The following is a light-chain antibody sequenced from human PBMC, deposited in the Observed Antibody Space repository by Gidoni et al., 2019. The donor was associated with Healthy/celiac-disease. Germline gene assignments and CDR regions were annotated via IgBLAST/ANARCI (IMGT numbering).Light chain of an antibody. CDR2: DAS. J-gene: IGKJ4*01. Sequence: DIQMTQSPSSLSASVGDRVTITCKASQDISNYLNWYQQKPGKAPKLLIYDASNLETGAPSRFSGSGSGTDFTFTISSLQPEDIATYYCQQYDNLLTFXGXTKVEIK. CDR3: QQYDNLLT. V-gene: IGKV1-33*01. CDR1: QDISNY.